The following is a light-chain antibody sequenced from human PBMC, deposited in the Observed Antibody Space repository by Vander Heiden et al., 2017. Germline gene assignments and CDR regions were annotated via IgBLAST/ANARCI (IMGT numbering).Light chain of an antibody. J-gene: IGKJ2*01. Sequence: DIQMTQSPSSLSASVGDKVTISCRSSQTVTRYLHWYQQQPGTDPRILISDGATLEAGVPPRRSGRGAGTDFNLTTDSRHHEDFATYYCHQSDDMPPYTFGQWTRMENK. CDR3: HQSDDMPPYT. CDR1: QTVTRY. V-gene: IGKV1-39*01. CDR2: DGA.